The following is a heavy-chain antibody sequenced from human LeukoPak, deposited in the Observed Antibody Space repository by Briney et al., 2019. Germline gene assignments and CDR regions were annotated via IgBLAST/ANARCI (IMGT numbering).Heavy chain of an antibody. D-gene: IGHD1-26*01. J-gene: IGHJ3*01. Sequence: ASVKVSCKASGYTFTGYYIHWVRQAPGQGLEWMGWMDPNSGDTNYAQKFQGRVTMTRDTSISTAYMDLSRLRSDDTAVYFCVKSIVGPTGRGAVDLWGQGTMVTVSS. CDR1: GYTFTGYY. CDR2: MDPNSGDT. CDR3: VKSIVGPTGRGAVDL. V-gene: IGHV1-2*02.